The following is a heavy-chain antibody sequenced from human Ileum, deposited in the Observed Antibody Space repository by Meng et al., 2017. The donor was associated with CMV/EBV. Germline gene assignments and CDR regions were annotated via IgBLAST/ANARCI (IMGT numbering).Heavy chain of an antibody. V-gene: IGHV3-53*01. CDR1: GFTVTSNF. D-gene: IGHD2/OR15-2a*01. Sequence: GESLKISCAASGFTVTSNFMTWVRQAPGKGLEWVSIIYSGGTIKYADSVKGRFTIFRASSENTLYLQIDSLGVEDTAVYFCARNRRSCNSVSCYGYYGMDVWGQGTTVTVSS. CDR3: ARNRRSCNSVSCYGYYGMDV. CDR2: IYSGGTI. J-gene: IGHJ6*02.